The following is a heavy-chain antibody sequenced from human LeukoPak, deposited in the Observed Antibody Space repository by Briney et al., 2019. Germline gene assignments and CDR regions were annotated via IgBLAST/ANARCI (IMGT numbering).Heavy chain of an antibody. V-gene: IGHV3-48*04. CDR1: GFTFSSFS. CDR3: TTRYSPGSWKRRGDYFDY. J-gene: IGHJ4*02. Sequence: GGSLRLSCAASGFTFSSFSMNWVRQAPGKGLEWVSYISGSSTTIYYADSVKGRFTISRDNAKNSLYLQMNSLRAEDTAVYYCTTRYSPGSWKRRGDYFDYWGQGTVVTVSS. D-gene: IGHD3-10*01. CDR2: ISGSSTTI.